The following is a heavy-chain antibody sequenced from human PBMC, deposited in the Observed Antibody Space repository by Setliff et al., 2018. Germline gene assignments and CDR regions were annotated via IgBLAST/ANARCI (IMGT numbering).Heavy chain of an antibody. CDR1: GGSVSPYF. CDR2: IYHNGNT. Sequence: SETLSLTCTVSGGSVSPYFWSWIRQPPGKGLQWIGYIYHNGNTNFNPSLKSRVNMSVDTSKNQIALNLKSVTAADTAVYYCARDRTAYSYGLDVWGQGTTVTVSS. J-gene: IGHJ6*02. CDR3: ARDRTAYSYGLDV. D-gene: IGHD5-18*01. V-gene: IGHV4-59*02.